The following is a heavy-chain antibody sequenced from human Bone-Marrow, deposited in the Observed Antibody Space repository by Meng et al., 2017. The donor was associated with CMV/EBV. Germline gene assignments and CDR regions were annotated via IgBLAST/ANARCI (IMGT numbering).Heavy chain of an antibody. J-gene: IGHJ4*02. Sequence: SETLSLTCTVSGGSVSSGSYYWGWIRQPPGKGLEWIGSIYHSGSTYYNPSLKSRVTISVDTSKNQFSLKLSSVTAADTAVYYCARDYYDFWSGYSACNYWGQGTLVTVSS. D-gene: IGHD3-3*01. CDR3: ARDYYDFWSGYSACNY. V-gene: IGHV4-39*07. CDR2: IYHSGST. CDR1: GGSVSSGSYY.